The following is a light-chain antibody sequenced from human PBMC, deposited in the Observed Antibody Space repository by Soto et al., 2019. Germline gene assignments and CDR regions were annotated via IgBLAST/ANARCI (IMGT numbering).Light chain of an antibody. CDR2: GGS. Sequence: EIVLTQSPGTVSLSPGERATLSCRAGQSVGSGWLAWYQQKPGQAPRVLIYGGSNRATGTPDRFSGSGSGTVSTLTISRLEPEDFAVYYCQQYYSSRTFGQGTKVEMK. V-gene: IGKV3-20*01. CDR1: QSVGSGW. CDR3: QQYYSSRT. J-gene: IGKJ1*01.